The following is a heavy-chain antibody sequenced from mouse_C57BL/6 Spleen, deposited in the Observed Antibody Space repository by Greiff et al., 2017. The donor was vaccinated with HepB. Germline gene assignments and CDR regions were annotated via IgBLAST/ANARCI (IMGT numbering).Heavy chain of an antibody. J-gene: IGHJ1*03. CDR1: GFNIKDYY. CDR3: TSLYYDYDGIV. Sequence: EVQLQQSGAELVRPGASVKLSCTASGFNIKDYYMHWVKQRPEQGLEWIGRIDPEDGDTEYATKFQGKATMTADTSSNTAYLQLSSLTSEDTAVYYCTSLYYDYDGIVWGTGTTVTVSS. CDR2: IDPEDGDT. D-gene: IGHD2-4*01. V-gene: IGHV14-1*01.